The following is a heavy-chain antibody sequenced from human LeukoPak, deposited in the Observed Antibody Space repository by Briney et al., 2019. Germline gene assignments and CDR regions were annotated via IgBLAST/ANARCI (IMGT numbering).Heavy chain of an antibody. V-gene: IGHV3-23*01. CDR1: GFTFSNAW. CDR3: AISGGYWAWAH. J-gene: IGHJ4*02. D-gene: IGHD1-26*01. Sequence: GGSLRLSCAASGFTFSNAWMSWVRQAPGKGLEWVSGISGSASTYYADSVKGRFTISRDNSKNTLYLQMSSLRAEDTAVYYCAISGGYWAWAHWGQGTLVTVSS. CDR2: ISGSAST.